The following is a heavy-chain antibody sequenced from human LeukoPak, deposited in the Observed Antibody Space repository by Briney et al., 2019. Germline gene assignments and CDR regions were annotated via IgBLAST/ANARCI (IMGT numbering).Heavy chain of an antibody. Sequence: ASVKVSCKASGFTFTNYAISWVRQAPGQGLELMGVINPSGGFTAYSQKFQGRVTMTWDMSTSTVYMDMGSLRSEDTAVYYCARSYSGNYREDWFDPWGQGTLVTVSS. J-gene: IGHJ5*02. CDR3: ARSYSGNYREDWFDP. CDR1: GFTFTNYA. V-gene: IGHV1-46*01. CDR2: INPSGGFT. D-gene: IGHD1-26*01.